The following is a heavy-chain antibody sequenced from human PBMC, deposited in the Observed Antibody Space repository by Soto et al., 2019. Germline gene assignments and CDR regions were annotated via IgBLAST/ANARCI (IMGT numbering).Heavy chain of an antibody. CDR1: GVSGFTFSKYA. CDR3: ARYRSLDP. J-gene: IGHJ5*02. D-gene: IGHD2-15*01. CDR2: MSGSSSTT. Sequence: PGGSLRLSCAASGVSGFTFSKYAMSWVRQAPGKGLEWVSSMSGSSSTTYYADSVRGRFTISRDRSKNSLYLQMNSLRAEDTAVYYCARYRSLDPWGQGILVTVSS. V-gene: IGHV3-23*01.